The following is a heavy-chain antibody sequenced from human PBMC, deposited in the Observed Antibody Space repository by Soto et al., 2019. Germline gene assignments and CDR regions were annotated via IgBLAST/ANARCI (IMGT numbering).Heavy chain of an antibody. V-gene: IGHV4-59*01. CDR3: ARERWYCSSTSCYADGDLDY. D-gene: IGHD2-2*01. CDR1: GGSISSYY. Sequence: PSETLSLTCTVSGGSISSYYWSWIRQPPGKGLEWIGYIYYSGSTNYNPSLKSRVTISVDTSTSTAYMELRSLRSDDTAVYYCARERWYCSSTSCYADGDLDYWGQGTLVTVSS. CDR2: IYYSGST. J-gene: IGHJ4*02.